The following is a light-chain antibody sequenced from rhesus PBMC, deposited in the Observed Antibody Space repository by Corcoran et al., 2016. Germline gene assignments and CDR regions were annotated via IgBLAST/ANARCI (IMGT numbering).Light chain of an antibody. CDR3: LQYTSSPYS. CDR2: KAA. CDR1: QSISNW. Sequence: DIQMTQSPSSLSASVGDTVTITCLASQSISNWLDWYQQKTGKAPKLLIYKAASLESGVPSRFSGSGSGTDSTLTITSLQPEDFAAYYCLQYTSSPYSFGQGTKVEIK. J-gene: IGKJ2*01. V-gene: IGKV1-22*01.